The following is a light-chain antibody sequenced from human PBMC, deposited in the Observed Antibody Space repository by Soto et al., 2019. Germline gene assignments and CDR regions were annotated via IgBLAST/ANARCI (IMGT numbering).Light chain of an antibody. Sequence: DIAMTQSPDSLVVSLGERATINCKSGRTVLSTADNQNFLAWYQQRPGQPPKLLIYDASTRAPGVPDRFIGSGSATEFTLAVAGLQPEYVAVYYCHQYYGSPYSFGQGTRLEI. CDR3: HQYYGSPYS. CDR2: DAS. V-gene: IGKV4-1*01. CDR1: RTVLSTADNQNF. J-gene: IGKJ2*01.